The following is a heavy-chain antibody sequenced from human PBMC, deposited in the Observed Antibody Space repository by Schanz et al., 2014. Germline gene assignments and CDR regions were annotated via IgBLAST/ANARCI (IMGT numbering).Heavy chain of an antibody. CDR1: GFTVNTNY. Sequence: EVQLVESGGGLIQPGGSLRLSCAVSGFTVNTNYMSWVRQAPGKGLEWISSMYINSGSTQYADSVKGRFIISRDSSKNTLLLQMNSLRAEDTAVYFCARDGGRDVYNLAFDVWGQGTLVTVSS. CDR3: ARDGGRDVYNLAFDV. V-gene: IGHV3-53*01. J-gene: IGHJ3*01. CDR2: MYINSGST. D-gene: IGHD2-15*01.